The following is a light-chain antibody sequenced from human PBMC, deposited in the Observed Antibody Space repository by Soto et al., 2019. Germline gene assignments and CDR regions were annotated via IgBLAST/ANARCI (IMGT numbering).Light chain of an antibody. J-gene: IGKJ4*01. CDR1: QSVSSQ. V-gene: IGKV3-11*01. CDR3: QQRCDWPLT. CDR2: DAS. Sequence: IVLTQSPATLSLSPGERATLSCSASQSVSSQLAWYQQKPGQAPRLLIYDASNRATGIPDRFSGSGSATDFTLTISSLEPEDFAVYYCQQRCDWPLTFGGGTKVDIK.